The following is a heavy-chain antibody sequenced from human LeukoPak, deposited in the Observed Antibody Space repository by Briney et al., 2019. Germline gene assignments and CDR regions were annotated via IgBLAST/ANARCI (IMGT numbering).Heavy chain of an antibody. J-gene: IGHJ4*02. D-gene: IGHD2-2*01. V-gene: IGHV3-23*01. CDR1: GFTFSSYA. CDR3: AKDRGRGIVVVPPTIDY. CDR2: ISGSGGST. Sequence: PGGSLRLSCAASGFTFSSYAMSWVRQAPGKGPEWVSAISGSGGSTYYADSVKGRFTISRDNSKNTLYLQMNSLRAEDTAVYYCAKDRGRGIVVVPPTIDYWGQGTLVTVSS.